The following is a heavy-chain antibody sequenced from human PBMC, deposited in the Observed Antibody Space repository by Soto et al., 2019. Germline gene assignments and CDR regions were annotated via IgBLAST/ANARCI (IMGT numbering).Heavy chain of an antibody. CDR2: ISYDENNK. D-gene: IGHD6-25*01. CDR1: GFTFSRYG. Sequence: GGSLRLSCAASGFTFSRYGMHWVRQAPGKGLEWVAVISYDENNKYYADSVKGRFTISRDNSKNTLYLQMNSLRAEDTAVYYCAKDKAWETATKDYFDYWGQGTLVTVSS. J-gene: IGHJ4*02. CDR3: AKDKAWETATKDYFDY. V-gene: IGHV3-30*18.